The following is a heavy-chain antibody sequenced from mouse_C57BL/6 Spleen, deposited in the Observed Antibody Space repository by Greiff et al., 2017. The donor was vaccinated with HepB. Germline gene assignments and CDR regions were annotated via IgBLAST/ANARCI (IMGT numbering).Heavy chain of an antibody. D-gene: IGHD1-1*01. CDR1: GYAFSSYW. J-gene: IGHJ1*03. V-gene: IGHV1-80*01. CDR3: ARFGYGSSDWYFDV. CDR2: IYPGDGDT. Sequence: VQLQQSGAELVKPGASVKISCKASGYAFSSYWMNWVKQRPGKGLEWIGQIYPGDGDTNYNGKFKGKATLTADKSSSTAYMQLSSLTSEDSAVYFCARFGYGSSDWYFDVWGTGTTVTVSS.